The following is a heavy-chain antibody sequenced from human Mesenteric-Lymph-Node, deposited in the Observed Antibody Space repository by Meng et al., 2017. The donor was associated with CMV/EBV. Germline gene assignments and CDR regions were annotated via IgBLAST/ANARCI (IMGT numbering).Heavy chain of an antibody. J-gene: IGHJ4*02. CDR1: GGSISSGRAY. Sequence: CTVAGGSISSGRAYWSWVRQHPGKGLEWIGYIYYSGSTYYNPSLESRLTISVDTSKNQFSLKLSSVTAADTAVYYCARDSSGYFHFDHWGQGTLVTVSS. D-gene: IGHD3-22*01. V-gene: IGHV4-31*03. CDR3: ARDSSGYFHFDH. CDR2: IYYSGST.